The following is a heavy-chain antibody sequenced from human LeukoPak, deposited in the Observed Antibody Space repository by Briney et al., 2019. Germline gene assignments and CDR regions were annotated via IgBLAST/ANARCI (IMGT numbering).Heavy chain of an antibody. CDR3: ARDSYSVGGYDQYYFDY. J-gene: IGHJ4*02. CDR1: GFTFDDYA. V-gene: IGHV3-9*01. D-gene: IGHD5-12*01. Sequence: GGSLRLSCAASGFTFDDYAMHWVRQAPGKGLEWVSGISWNSGSIGYADSVKGRFTISRDNAKNSLYLQMNSLRAEDTAVYYCARDSYSVGGYDQYYFDYWGQGTLVTVSS. CDR2: ISWNSGSI.